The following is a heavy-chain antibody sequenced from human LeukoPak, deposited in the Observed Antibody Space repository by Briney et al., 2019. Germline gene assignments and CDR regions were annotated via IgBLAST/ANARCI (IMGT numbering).Heavy chain of an antibody. J-gene: IGHJ6*03. D-gene: IGHD3-10*01. CDR3: AKGAVPMVRDSQGYYYYYMDV. V-gene: IGHV3-30*02. CDR2: IRYDGSNK. CDR1: GFTFSSYG. Sequence: GGSLRLSCAASGFTFSSYGMHWVRQAPGKGLEWVAFIRYDGSNKYYADSVKGRFTISRDNSKNTLYLQMNSLRAEDTAVYYCAKGAVPMVRDSQGYYYYYMDVWGKGTTVTISS.